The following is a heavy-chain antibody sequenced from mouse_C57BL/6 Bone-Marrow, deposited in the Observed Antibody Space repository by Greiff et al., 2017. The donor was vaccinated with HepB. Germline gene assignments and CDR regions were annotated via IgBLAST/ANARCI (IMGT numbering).Heavy chain of an antibody. CDR2: IDPSDSYT. J-gene: IGHJ2*01. Sequence: VQLQQPGTELVKPGASVKLSCKASGYTFTSYWMHWVKQRPGQGLEWIGEIDPSDSYTNYNQKFKGKSTLTVDKSSSTAYMQLSSLTSEDSAVYYCAILITTVVAEYYFDYWGQGTTLTVSS. D-gene: IGHD1-1*01. CDR3: AILITTVVAEYYFDY. V-gene: IGHV1-69*01. CDR1: GYTFTSYW.